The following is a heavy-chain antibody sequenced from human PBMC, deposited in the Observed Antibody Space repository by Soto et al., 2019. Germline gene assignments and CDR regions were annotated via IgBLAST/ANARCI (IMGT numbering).Heavy chain of an antibody. D-gene: IGHD2-15*01. J-gene: IGHJ3*02. Sequence: GGSLRLSCAASGFTFSSYAMSWVRQAPGKGLEWVSAISGSGGSTYYADSVKGRFTISRDNSKNTLYLQMNSLRAEDTAVYYCASTLKWAQRGTPEAFDIWGQGTMVTVSS. CDR1: GFTFSSYA. V-gene: IGHV3-23*01. CDR2: ISGSGGST. CDR3: ASTLKWAQRGTPEAFDI.